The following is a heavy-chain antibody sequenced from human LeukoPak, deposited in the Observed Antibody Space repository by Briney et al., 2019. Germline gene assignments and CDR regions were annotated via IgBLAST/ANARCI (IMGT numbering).Heavy chain of an antibody. J-gene: IGHJ4*02. CDR2: IYSGTT. D-gene: IGHD4/OR15-4a*01. V-gene: IGHV3-53*01. CDR1: GFTVSSYS. Sequence: GGSLRLSCTVSGFTVSSYSMSWVRQAPGRGLEWVSFIYSGTTHYSDSVKGRFTISRDNSKNTLYLQMNSLRAEDTAVYYCARRAGAYSHPYDYWGQGTLVTVSS. CDR3: ARRAGAYSHPYDY.